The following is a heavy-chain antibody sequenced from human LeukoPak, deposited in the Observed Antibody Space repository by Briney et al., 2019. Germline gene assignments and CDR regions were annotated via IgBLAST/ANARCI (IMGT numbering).Heavy chain of an antibody. V-gene: IGHV1-18*04. CDR3: ARVSRMTNYYDSSGSLDY. D-gene: IGHD3-22*01. Sequence: GESLKISCKGSGYSFTSYWIGWVRQAPGQGLEWMGWISAYNGNTNYAQKLQGRVTMTTDTSTSTAYMELRSLRSDDTAVYYCARVSRMTNYYDSSGSLDYWGQGTLVTVSS. CDR1: GYSFTSYW. J-gene: IGHJ4*02. CDR2: ISAYNGNT.